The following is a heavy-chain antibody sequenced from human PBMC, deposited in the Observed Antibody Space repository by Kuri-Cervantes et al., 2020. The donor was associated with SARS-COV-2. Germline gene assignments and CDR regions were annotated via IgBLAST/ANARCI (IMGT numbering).Heavy chain of an antibody. CDR2: ICTAGDT. J-gene: IGHJ4*02. CDR1: GFTFSSYD. CDR3: ASLGDTAMVMNL. Sequence: GESLKISCAASGFTFSSYDMHWVRQATGKGLEWVSAICTAGDTYYPGSVKGRFTMSRDNAKNSLYLQMNILRGEDTAVYYCASLGDTAMVMNLWGQGALVTVSS. V-gene: IGHV3-13*01. D-gene: IGHD5-18*01.